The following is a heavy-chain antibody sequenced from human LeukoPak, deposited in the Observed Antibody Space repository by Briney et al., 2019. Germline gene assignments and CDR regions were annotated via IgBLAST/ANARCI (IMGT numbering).Heavy chain of an antibody. D-gene: IGHD3-10*01. Sequence: GGSLRLSCAASGFTFSSYAMSWVRQAPGKGLEWVSAISGSGGSTYYADSVKGRFTISRDNAKNSLYLQMNSLRAEDTAVYYCARDRYYYGSGSYSRYFQHWGQGTLVTVSS. CDR3: ARDRYYYGSGSYSRYFQH. CDR1: GFTFSSYA. CDR2: ISGSGGST. V-gene: IGHV3-23*01. J-gene: IGHJ1*01.